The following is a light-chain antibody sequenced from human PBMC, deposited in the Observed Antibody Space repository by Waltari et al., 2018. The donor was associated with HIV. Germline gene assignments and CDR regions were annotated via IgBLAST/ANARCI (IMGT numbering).Light chain of an antibody. Sequence: GRAPVLIIFKDTYRPSGIPARFSGSTSGTTATLTISDVQAGDEADYYCQSTDTAGTVGVFGGGTKLT. CDR2: KDT. V-gene: IGLV3-25*03. J-gene: IGLJ3*02. CDR3: QSTDTAGTVGV.